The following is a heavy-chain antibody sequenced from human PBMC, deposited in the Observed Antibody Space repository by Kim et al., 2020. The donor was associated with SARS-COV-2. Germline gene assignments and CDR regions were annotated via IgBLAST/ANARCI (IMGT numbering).Heavy chain of an antibody. Sequence: ASVKVSCKASGYTFTSYAMNWVRQAPGQGLEWMGWINTNTGNPTYAQGFTGRFVFSLDTSVSTAYLQISSLKAEDTAVYYCARGRRIAAAGSHHYLNYWGQGTLVTVSS. V-gene: IGHV7-4-1*02. CDR3: ARGRRIAAAGSHHYLNY. CDR1: GYTFTSYA. J-gene: IGHJ4*02. CDR2: INTNTGNP. D-gene: IGHD6-13*01.